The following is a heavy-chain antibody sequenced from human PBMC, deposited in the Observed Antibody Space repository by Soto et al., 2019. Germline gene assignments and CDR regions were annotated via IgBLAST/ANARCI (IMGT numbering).Heavy chain of an antibody. V-gene: IGHV5-10-1*01. Sequence: GESLKISCNGSGYSFTSYWISWVRQMPWKGLEWMGRIDPSDSYTNYSPSFQGHVTISADKSISTAYLQWSSLKASDTAMYYCARGITMIVVAQTSGMDVWGQGTTVAVSS. CDR2: IDPSDSYT. CDR3: ARGITMIVVAQTSGMDV. J-gene: IGHJ6*02. D-gene: IGHD3-22*01. CDR1: GYSFTSYW.